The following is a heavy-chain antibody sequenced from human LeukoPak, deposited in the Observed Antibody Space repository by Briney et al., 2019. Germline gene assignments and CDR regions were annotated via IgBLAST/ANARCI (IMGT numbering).Heavy chain of an antibody. J-gene: IGHJ6*02. CDR1: GFTFSSYW. D-gene: IGHD2-2*01. Sequence: PGGSLRLSCAASGFTFSSYWMNWVRQAPGKGLEWVSSISSSSSYIYYADSVKGRFTISRDNAKNSLYLQMNSLRAEDTAVYYCANLIVVVPAASSVYGMDVWGQGTTVTVSS. CDR3: ANLIVVVPAASSVYGMDV. CDR2: ISSSSSYI. V-gene: IGHV3-21*01.